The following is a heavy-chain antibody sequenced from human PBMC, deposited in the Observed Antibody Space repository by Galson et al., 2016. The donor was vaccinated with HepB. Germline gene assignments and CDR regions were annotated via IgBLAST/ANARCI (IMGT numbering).Heavy chain of an antibody. Sequence: SVKVSCKASGYRFITYAISWVRQAPGQGLEWLGRINADNGDTDYAQKFQGRVTMTTDTSTSTASLELRGLKSDDTAIYFCGRGPKPIGGFTKNDYWGQGTLVTVSS. CDR1: GYRFITYA. J-gene: IGHJ4*02. D-gene: IGHD3-3*01. CDR2: INADNGDT. V-gene: IGHV1-18*01. CDR3: GRGPKPIGGFTKNDY.